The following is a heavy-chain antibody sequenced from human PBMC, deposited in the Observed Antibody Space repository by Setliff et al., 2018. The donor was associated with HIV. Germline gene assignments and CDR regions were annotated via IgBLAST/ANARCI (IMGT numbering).Heavy chain of an antibody. V-gene: IGHV3-23*01. J-gene: IGHJ6*01. Sequence: GGSLRLSCAASGFSFSSFAMNWVRQAPGKGLEWVSGISDSGGASHYADSVKGRFTISRDNSKNTLHLQMDSLRVEDTAVYYCAQGRTTTWYDMDVWGQGTTVTVSS. CDR3: AQGRTTTWYDMDV. CDR2: ISDSGGAS. D-gene: IGHD2-2*01. CDR1: GFSFSSFA.